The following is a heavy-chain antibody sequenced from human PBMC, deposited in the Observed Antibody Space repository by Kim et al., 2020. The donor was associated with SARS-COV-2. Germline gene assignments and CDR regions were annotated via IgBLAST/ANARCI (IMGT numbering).Heavy chain of an antibody. J-gene: IGHJ6*02. D-gene: IGHD1-1*01. Sequence: YADAVRGRFHMSRDNGKHMVYLEMSSLGAEDTAVYFCVKGGNYIYNLMDVWGQGTTVTVSS. V-gene: IGHV3-74*01. CDR3: VKGGNYIYNLMDV.